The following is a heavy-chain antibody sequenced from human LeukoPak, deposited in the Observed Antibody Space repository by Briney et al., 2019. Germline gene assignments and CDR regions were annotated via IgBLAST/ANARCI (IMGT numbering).Heavy chain of an antibody. CDR2: INHSGST. CDR1: GGSFSSYY. Sequence: PSETLSLTCAVYGGSFSSYYWSWIRQPPGKGLEWVGEINHSGSTNYSPSLKSRVTMSVDTSKNHFSLKLSSVTAADTAMYYCASGTAFDYWGQGALVTVSS. CDR3: ASGTAFDY. V-gene: IGHV4-34*01. J-gene: IGHJ4*02.